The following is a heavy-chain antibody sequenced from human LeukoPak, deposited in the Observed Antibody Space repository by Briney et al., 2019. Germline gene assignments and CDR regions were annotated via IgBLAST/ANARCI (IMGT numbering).Heavy chain of an antibody. V-gene: IGHV3-30*04. CDR2: ISYDGSNK. Sequence: PGRSLRLSCAASGFTLSSYAMHWVCQAPGKGLEWVAVISYDGSNKYYADSVKGRFTISRDNSKNTLYLQMNSLRAEDTAVYYCASPTTELDNDAFDIGGEGTMVTVSS. J-gene: IGHJ3*02. D-gene: IGHD4-17*01. CDR1: GFTLSSYA. CDR3: ASPTTELDNDAFDI.